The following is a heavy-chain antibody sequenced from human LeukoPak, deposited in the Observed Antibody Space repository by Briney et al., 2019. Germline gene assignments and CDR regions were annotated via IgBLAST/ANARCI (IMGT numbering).Heavy chain of an antibody. CDR2: TNSDGSST. CDR3: ARARWYSSDY. CDR1: GFTFSGHW. V-gene: IGHV3-74*01. J-gene: IGHJ4*02. Sequence: GGSLRLSCAVSGFTFSGHWMFWVRQAPGKGLVWVSSTNSDGSSTVYTDSVKGRFTISRDNAKNTLYLQMNSLRAEDTAVYYCARARWYSSDYWGQGTLVTVSS. D-gene: IGHD5-24*01.